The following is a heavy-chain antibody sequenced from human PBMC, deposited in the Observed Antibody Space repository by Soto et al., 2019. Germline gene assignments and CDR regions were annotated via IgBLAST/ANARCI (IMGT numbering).Heavy chain of an antibody. J-gene: IGHJ5*02. CDR1: GGTFSSYS. V-gene: IGHV1-69*12. D-gene: IGHD3-22*01. Sequence: QVQLVQSGAEVKKPGSSVKVSCKASGGTFSSYSIDWLRQAPGQGLEWMGGIIPIFVTANHSQKCQGRVKLTADESTSTAYLELRSLRSDDTAVYYCARVNDSSGYIVGWFEPWCQGTLVTVSP. CDR3: ARVNDSSGYIVGWFEP. CDR2: IIPIFVTA.